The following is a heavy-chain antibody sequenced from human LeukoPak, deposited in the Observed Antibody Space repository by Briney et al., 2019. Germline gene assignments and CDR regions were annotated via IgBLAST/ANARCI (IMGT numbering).Heavy chain of an antibody. V-gene: IGHV4-59*01. CDR3: ARVVQGFDDFEI. CDR2: ISYSGST. CDR1: GGSISSYY. Sequence: SETLSLTCTVSGGSISSYYWSWVRQPPGKGLQWIGYISYSGSTNYNPSLKSRVTISVDTSKNQFSLKLSSVTAADTAVYYCARVVQGFDDFEIWGQGTMVTVSS. J-gene: IGHJ3*02. D-gene: IGHD2-2*01.